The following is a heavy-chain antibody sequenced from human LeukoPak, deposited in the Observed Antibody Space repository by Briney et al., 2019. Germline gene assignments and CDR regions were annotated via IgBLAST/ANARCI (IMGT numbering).Heavy chain of an antibody. CDR3: ARPAYTYYYDSSGLDY. V-gene: IGHV1-8*01. J-gene: IGHJ4*02. CDR1: GYTFTSYD. CDR2: MNPNSGNT. Sequence: GASVKVSCKASGYTFTSYDINWVRQATGQGLEWMGWMNPNSGNTGYAQKFQGRVTMTRNTSISTAYMELSSLRSEDTAVYYCARPAYTYYYDSSGLDYWGQGTLVTVSS. D-gene: IGHD3-22*01.